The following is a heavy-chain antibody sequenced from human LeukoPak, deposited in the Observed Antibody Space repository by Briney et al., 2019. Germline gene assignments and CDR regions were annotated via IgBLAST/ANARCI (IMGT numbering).Heavy chain of an antibody. J-gene: IGHJ6*02. Sequence: GASVTVSCKVSGYTLTELSMHWVRQAPGKGLEWMGGFDPEDGETIYAQKFQGRVSMTEDTSTDTAYMELSSLRSEDTAVYYCATVLVAAAGNLYYYYYGMDVWGQGTTVTVSS. CDR3: ATVLVAAAGNLYYYYYGMDV. CDR2: FDPEDGET. D-gene: IGHD6-13*01. CDR1: GYTLTELS. V-gene: IGHV1-24*01.